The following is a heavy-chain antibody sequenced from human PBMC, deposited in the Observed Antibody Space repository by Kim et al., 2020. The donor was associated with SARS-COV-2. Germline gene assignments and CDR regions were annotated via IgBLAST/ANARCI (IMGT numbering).Heavy chain of an antibody. CDR2: IYYSGST. Sequence: SETLSLTCTVSGGSISSYYWSWIRQPPGKGLEWIGYIYYSGSTNYNPSLKSRVTISVDTSKNQFSLKLSSVTAADTAVYYCARLSDPGYCSGGSCYSGWFDPWGQGTLVTVSS. J-gene: IGHJ5*02. CDR1: GGSISSYY. CDR3: ARLSDPGYCSGGSCYSGWFDP. D-gene: IGHD2-15*01. V-gene: IGHV4-59*08.